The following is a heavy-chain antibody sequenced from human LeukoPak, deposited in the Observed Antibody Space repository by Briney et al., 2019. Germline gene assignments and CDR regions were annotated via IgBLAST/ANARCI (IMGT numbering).Heavy chain of an antibody. D-gene: IGHD4-11*01. CDR1: GYTFTGYY. CDR2: INPNSGGT. CDR3: AILAVTTGAGDY. J-gene: IGHJ4*02. V-gene: IGHV1-2*02. Sequence: ASVKVSYKASGYTFTGYYMHWVRQAPGHGLEWMGWINPNSGGTSYAQKFHGRVTLTRDTSINTAYMDLSSLTSDDTAVYYCAILAVTTGAGDYWGQGTLVTVSS.